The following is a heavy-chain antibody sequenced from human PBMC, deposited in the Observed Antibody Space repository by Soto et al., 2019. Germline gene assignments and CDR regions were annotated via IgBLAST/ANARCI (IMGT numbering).Heavy chain of an antibody. CDR3: ARGAVENYYDSSGYYHY. J-gene: IGHJ4*02. CDR2: IIAIFGTA. CDR1: GGTFSSYA. Sequence: SVKVSCKASGGTFSSYAISWVRQAPGQGLEWMGGIIAIFGTANYAQKFQGRVTITADKSTSTAYMELSSLRSEDTAVYYCARGAVENYYDSSGYYHYWGQGTLVTVSS. V-gene: IGHV1-69*06. D-gene: IGHD3-22*01.